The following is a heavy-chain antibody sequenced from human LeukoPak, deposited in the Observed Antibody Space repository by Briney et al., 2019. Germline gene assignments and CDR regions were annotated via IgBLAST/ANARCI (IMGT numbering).Heavy chain of an antibody. CDR3: ARQERITMVRGVIRPLDV. J-gene: IGHJ6*04. CDR2: IYTSGST. Sequence: SETLSLTCTVSGGSISSGSYYWSWIRQPAGKGLEWIGRIYTSGSTNYNPSLKSRVTISVDTSKNQFSLKLTSVTAADTAVYYCARQERITMVRGVIRPLDVWGKGTTVTISS. V-gene: IGHV4-61*02. D-gene: IGHD3-10*01. CDR1: GGSISSGSYY.